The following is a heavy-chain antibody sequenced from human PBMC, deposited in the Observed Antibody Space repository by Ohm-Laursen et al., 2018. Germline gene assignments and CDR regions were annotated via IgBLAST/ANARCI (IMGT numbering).Heavy chain of an antibody. V-gene: IGHV1-46*01. CDR1: GYTFTSYY. CDR3: ARDLGLVGTNWGYYFNY. J-gene: IGHJ4*02. CDR2: INPSGGST. D-gene: IGHD7-27*01. Sequence: SVKVSCKASGYTFTSYYMHWVRQAPGQGLEWMGIINPSGGSTSYAQKFQGRVTMTRDTSTSTVYMELSSLRSEDTAVYYCARDLGLVGTNWGYYFNYWGQGTLVTVSS.